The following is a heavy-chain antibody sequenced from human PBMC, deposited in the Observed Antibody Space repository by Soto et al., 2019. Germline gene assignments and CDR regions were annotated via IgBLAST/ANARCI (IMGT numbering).Heavy chain of an antibody. D-gene: IGHD2-2*01. CDR1: GGTFSSYA. CDR2: IIPILGTA. V-gene: IGHV1-69*12. J-gene: IGHJ6*02. CDR3: ARHVPAAGYYYGMDV. Sequence: QVQLVQSGAEVKKPGSSVKVSCKASGGTFSSYAISWVRQAPGQGLEWMGGIIPILGTANYAQKFQGRVTITADESTSTAYMELGRLRSEDTAVYYCARHVPAAGYYYGMDVWGQGTTVTVSS.